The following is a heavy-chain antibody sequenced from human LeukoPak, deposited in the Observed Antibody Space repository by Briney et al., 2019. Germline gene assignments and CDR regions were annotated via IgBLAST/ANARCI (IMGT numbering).Heavy chain of an antibody. CDR3: ARHEGYSSSAEVY. D-gene: IGHD6-13*01. CDR1: GYSFTSYW. J-gene: IGHJ4*02. CDR2: IDPSDACT. Sequence: GESLRISCKGSGYSFTSYWISWVRQMPGKGLEWMGRIDPSDACTNYSPSFQGHVTISSDKSIKTAYLQWSSLKASDTAMYYCARHEGYSSSAEVYWGQGTLVTVSS. V-gene: IGHV5-10-1*01.